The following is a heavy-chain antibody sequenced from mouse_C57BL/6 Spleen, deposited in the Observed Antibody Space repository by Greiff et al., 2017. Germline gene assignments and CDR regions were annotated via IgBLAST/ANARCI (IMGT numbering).Heavy chain of an antibody. CDR1: GYTFTSYW. CDR2: IDPSVSYT. V-gene: IGHV1-59*01. D-gene: IGHD2-14*01. J-gene: IGHJ3*01. Sequence: QVQLQQPGAELVRPGTSVKLSCKASGYTFTSYWMHWVKQKPGQGLEWIGVIDPSVSYTNYNQKFKGKATLTVDTSSSTAYMQPSRLTSEASAVYYCARSGGYNCPFAYWGKGTLVTVSA. CDR3: ARSGGYNCPFAY.